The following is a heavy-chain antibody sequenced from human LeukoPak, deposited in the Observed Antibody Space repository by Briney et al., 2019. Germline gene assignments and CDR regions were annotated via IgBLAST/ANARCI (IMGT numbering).Heavy chain of an antibody. CDR3: ASSIMITFGGVNY. D-gene: IGHD3-16*01. CDR1: GGSISSSSYC. Sequence: SETLSLTCTVSGGSISSSSYCWGWIRQPPGKGLEWIGSVYYSGSTYYNPSLKSRVTISVDTSKNQFSLKLSSVTAADTAVYYSASSIMITFGGVNYWGQGTLVTVSS. CDR2: VYYSGST. V-gene: IGHV4-39*01. J-gene: IGHJ4*02.